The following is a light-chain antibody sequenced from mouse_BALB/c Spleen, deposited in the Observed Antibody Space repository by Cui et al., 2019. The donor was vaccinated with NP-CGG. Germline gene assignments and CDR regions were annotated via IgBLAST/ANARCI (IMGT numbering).Light chain of an antibody. CDR2: GTN. V-gene: IGLV1*01. CDR1: TGAVTTSNY. CDR3: ALWYGNHWV. Sequence: ALLTQKSSLTTSPGVPVPLPCRLRTGAVTTSNYANWVQEKPDHLFTGLIGGTNNRAPGVPVRFLGSLIGDKAALTITGAQTEDEAIYICALWYGNHWVFGGGTKLTVL. J-gene: IGLJ1*01.